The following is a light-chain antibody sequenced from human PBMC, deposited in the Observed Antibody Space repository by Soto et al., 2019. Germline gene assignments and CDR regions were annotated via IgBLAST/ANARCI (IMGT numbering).Light chain of an antibody. J-gene: IGLJ3*02. CDR3: CSYAGSYTYWV. CDR2: DVS. V-gene: IGLV2-11*01. CDR1: SSDVGGYNF. Sequence: QSALTQPRSVSGSPGQSVTISCTGTSSDVGGYNFVSWYQQYPGKAPKVIISDVSKRPSGVPDRFSGSKSGNTASLTISGRQADDEAEYYCCSYAGSYTYWVFGGGTKLTVL.